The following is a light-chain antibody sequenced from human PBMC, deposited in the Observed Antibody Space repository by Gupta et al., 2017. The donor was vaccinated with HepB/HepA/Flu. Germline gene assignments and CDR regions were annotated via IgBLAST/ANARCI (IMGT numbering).Light chain of an antibody. CDR1: RLSSETKT. V-gene: IGLV1-44*01. J-gene: IGLJ1*01. Sequence: QSVLIQPPSASGTPGEGVTITCSGDRLSSETKTVTWYQHLPRAAPRLLMYSNDRRAAGVPDRFSGSRSGASASLDISGLQADDEAEYYCAKWDDRRSGPVFGGGTKVTVL. CDR2: SND. CDR3: AKWDDRRSGPV.